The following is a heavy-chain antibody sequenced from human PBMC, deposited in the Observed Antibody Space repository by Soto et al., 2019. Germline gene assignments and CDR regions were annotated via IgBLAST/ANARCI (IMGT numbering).Heavy chain of an antibody. CDR2: IYYSGST. V-gene: IGHV4-31*03. D-gene: IGHD3-10*01. Sequence: PSETLSLTCTVSGGSISSGGYYGSWIRQHPGKGLEWIGYIYYSGSTYYNPSLKSRVTISVDTSKNQFSLKLSSVTAADTAVYYCARDMAFGYYYYYGMDVWGQGTTVTVSS. J-gene: IGHJ6*02. CDR3: ARDMAFGYYYYYGMDV. CDR1: GGSISSGGYY.